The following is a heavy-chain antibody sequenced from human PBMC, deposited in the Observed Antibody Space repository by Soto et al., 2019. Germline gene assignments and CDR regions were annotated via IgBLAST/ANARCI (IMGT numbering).Heavy chain of an antibody. Sequence: GSLRLSCAASGFTFSSYAMSWVRQAPGKGLEWVSAVSGSGGSTYYADSVKGRFTISRDNSKNTLYLQMNSLRAEDTAVYYCATGRGYCTNGVCYTIGYFDYWGQGTLVTVSA. D-gene: IGHD2-8*01. V-gene: IGHV3-23*01. CDR1: GFTFSSYA. CDR2: VSGSGGST. CDR3: ATGRGYCTNGVCYTIGYFDY. J-gene: IGHJ4*02.